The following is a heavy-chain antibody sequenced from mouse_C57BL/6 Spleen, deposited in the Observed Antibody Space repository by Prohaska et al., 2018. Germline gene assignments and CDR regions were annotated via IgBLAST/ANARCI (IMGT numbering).Heavy chain of an antibody. D-gene: IGHD1-1*01. V-gene: IGHV14-4*01. Sequence: EVQLQQSGAELVRPGASVKLSCTASGFNIKDDYMHWVKQRPEQGLEWIGWIDPENGDTEYASLFQGKDTITADTSSNTAYLQLSSLTSDDIAVYYCTTYYNGSSRGFAYWGQGTLVTVSA. CDR3: TTYYNGSSRGFAY. CDR2: IDPENGDT. J-gene: IGHJ3*01. CDR1: GFNIKDDY.